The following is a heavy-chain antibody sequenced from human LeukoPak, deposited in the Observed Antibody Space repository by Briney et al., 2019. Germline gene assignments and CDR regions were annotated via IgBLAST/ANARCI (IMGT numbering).Heavy chain of an antibody. J-gene: IGHJ5*02. D-gene: IGHD2-15*01. Sequence: PGGSLRLSCVASGFTFSAYWMAWVRQAPGKGLEWIANIGQDGSEKNYVDSLKGRFTISRDNAKRSLYLQISSLRAEDTAMYYCARAGVVSPDRWWYDSWGQGTLVAVSS. CDR3: ARAGVVSPDRWWYDS. V-gene: IGHV3-7*03. CDR1: GFTFSAYW. CDR2: IGQDGSEK.